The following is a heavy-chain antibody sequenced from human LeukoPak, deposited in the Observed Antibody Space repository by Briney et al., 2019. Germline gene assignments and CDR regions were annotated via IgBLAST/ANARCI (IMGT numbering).Heavy chain of an antibody. J-gene: IGHJ4*02. D-gene: IGHD3-3*01. CDR3: AKDLEMVYYFDY. V-gene: IGHV3-30*18. Sequence: GGSLRLSCAASGFTFSSYGMHWVRQAPGKGLEWVAVISYDGSNKYYADPVKGRFTISRDNSKNTLYLQMNSLRAEDTAVYYCAKDLEMVYYFDYWGQGTLVTVSS. CDR2: ISYDGSNK. CDR1: GFTFSSYG.